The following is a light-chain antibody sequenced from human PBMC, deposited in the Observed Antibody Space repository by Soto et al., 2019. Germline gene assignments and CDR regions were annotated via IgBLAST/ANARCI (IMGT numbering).Light chain of an antibody. Sequence: DIQMTQSPSSLSASVGDRVTITCRASQSISYYLNWYQQKQGRAPRLLIYSTSTLQSGVPSKFSGSASGTDFTLTISSLQPEDFATYYCQQSYSTPWTFGQGTKVEIE. CDR2: STS. J-gene: IGKJ1*01. V-gene: IGKV1-39*01. CDR3: QQSYSTPWT. CDR1: QSISYY.